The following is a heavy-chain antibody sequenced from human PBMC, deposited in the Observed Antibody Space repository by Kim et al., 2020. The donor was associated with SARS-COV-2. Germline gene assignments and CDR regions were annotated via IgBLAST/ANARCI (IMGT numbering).Heavy chain of an antibody. Sequence: FQGRITMTRNTSKSTAYMELSSLRSEDTAAYYCARGDRGYHGSGSTIFDYWGQGTLVTVSS. V-gene: IGHV1-8*01. CDR3: ARGDRGYHGSGSTIFDY. J-gene: IGHJ4*02. D-gene: IGHD3-10*01.